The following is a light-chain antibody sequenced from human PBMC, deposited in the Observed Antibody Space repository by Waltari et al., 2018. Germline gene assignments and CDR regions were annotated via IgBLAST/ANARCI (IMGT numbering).Light chain of an antibody. Sequence: DLQMTQSPSPLSASVGDRVTITCRASQSIGSWLAWYRQKPGKAPKLLIYKASTLLIGVPSRFSGSGSGTEFTFNISSLQPDDFATYYCQQYNSYSVTFGPGTKVDIK. CDR1: QSIGSW. CDR3: QQYNSYSVT. V-gene: IGKV1-5*03. CDR2: KAS. J-gene: IGKJ3*01.